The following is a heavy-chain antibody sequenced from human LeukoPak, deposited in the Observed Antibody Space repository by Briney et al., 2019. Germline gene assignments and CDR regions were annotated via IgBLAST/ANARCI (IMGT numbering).Heavy chain of an antibody. CDR1: GFTFSIYA. J-gene: IGHJ4*02. Sequence: GGSLRLSCAASGFTFSIYAMSWVRQAPGKGLEWVSAISGSGGTAYYADSVKGRFTIPRDNSKNTLYLQMNSLRAEDTAVYYCAKKGYYDGSGYYMYYFDHWGREPWSPSPQ. V-gene: IGHV3-23*01. D-gene: IGHD3-22*01. CDR2: ISGSGGTA. CDR3: AKKGYYDGSGYYMYYFDH.